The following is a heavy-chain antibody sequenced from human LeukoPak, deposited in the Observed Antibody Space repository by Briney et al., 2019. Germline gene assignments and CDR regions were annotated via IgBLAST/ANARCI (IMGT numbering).Heavy chain of an antibody. D-gene: IGHD5-18*01. V-gene: IGHV4-59*01. J-gene: IGHJ6*03. CDR2: VYYTGST. CDR1: GGSITSYY. CDR3: ARVMVVTGHYYYYYMDV. Sequence: KPSQTLSLTCTVSGGSITSYYWTWIRQPPGKGLEWIGYVYYTGSTNYSPSLKSRVTISVDTSKTQFSLNLSSVTAADTAVYYCARVMVVTGHYYYYYMDVWGKGTTVTVSS.